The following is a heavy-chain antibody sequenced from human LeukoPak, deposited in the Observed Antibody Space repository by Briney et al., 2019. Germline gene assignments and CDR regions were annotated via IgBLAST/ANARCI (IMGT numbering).Heavy chain of an antibody. J-gene: IGHJ3*02. V-gene: IGHV3-23*01. CDR2: ISGSGGST. CDR3: AKDLDLFLAYCGGHCYAFDI. Sequence: GGSLRLSCAASGFTFSSYAMSWVRQAPGKGLEWVSAISGSGGSTYYADSVKGRFTISRDNSKNTLYLQMNSLRAEDTAVYYCAKDLDLFLAYCGGHCYAFDIWGQGTMVTVSS. D-gene: IGHD2-21*02. CDR1: GFTFSSYA.